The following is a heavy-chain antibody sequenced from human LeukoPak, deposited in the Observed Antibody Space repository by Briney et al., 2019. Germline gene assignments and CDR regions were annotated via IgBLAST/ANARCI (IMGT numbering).Heavy chain of an antibody. CDR3: AREIGDIVVVPAATDYYYYYYMDV. V-gene: IGHV1-8*01. J-gene: IGHJ6*03. D-gene: IGHD2-2*01. Sequence: GASVKVSCKASGYTFTSYDINWVRQATGQGLEWMGWMNPNSGNTGYAQKFQGRVTMTRNTSISTAYMELSSLRSEDTAVYYCAREIGDIVVVPAATDYYYYYYMDVWGKGTTVTVSS. CDR1: GYTFTSYD. CDR2: MNPNSGNT.